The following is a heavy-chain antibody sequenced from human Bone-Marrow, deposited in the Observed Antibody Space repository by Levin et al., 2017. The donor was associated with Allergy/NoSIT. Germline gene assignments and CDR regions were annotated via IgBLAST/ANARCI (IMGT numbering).Heavy chain of an antibody. CDR3: ARDRMVRPYGMDV. CDR1: GGSVSSGDNY. Sequence: PSETLSLTCTVSGGSVSSGDNYWSWVRQTPGKGLEWIGYIDSSGSTYYNPSLKSRLSISVDTSKNQFSLNLSSVTAADTAVYFCARDRMVRPYGMDVWGQGTTVTVS. V-gene: IGHV4-30-4*01. D-gene: IGHD2-8*01. J-gene: IGHJ6*02. CDR2: IDSSGST.